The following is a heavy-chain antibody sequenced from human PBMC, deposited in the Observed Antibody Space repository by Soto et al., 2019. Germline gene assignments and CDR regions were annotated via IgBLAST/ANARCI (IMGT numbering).Heavy chain of an antibody. J-gene: IGHJ4*02. V-gene: IGHV1-69*01. CDR2: IIPIFGTA. Sequence: QVQLVQSGAEVKKPGSSVKVSCKASGGTFSSYAISWVRQAPGQGLEWMGGIIPIFGTADYAQKFQGRVTITADESTSTAYMELSSLRSEDTAVYYCARAPAYYYDSSGYPHDYWGQGTLVTVSS. CDR3: ARAPAYYYDSSGYPHDY. D-gene: IGHD3-22*01. CDR1: GGTFSSYA.